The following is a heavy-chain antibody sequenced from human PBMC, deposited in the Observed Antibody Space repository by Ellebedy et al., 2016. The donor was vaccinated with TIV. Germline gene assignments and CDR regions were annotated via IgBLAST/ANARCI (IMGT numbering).Heavy chain of an antibody. J-gene: IGHJ4*02. Sequence: SETLSLTCTVSGGSISPFYWSWIRQPPGKGLEWVGYINYSGGTNYNPSLKSRVNISVDTSKKQFSLKLNSVTAADTAVYFCARQGYTGSYLDYWGQGILVTVSS. CDR1: GGSISPFY. CDR3: ARQGYTGSYLDY. V-gene: IGHV4-59*08. D-gene: IGHD1-26*01. CDR2: INYSGGT.